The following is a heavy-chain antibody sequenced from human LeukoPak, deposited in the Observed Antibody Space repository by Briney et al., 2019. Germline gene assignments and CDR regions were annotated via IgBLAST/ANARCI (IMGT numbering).Heavy chain of an antibody. CDR2: IYYSGST. V-gene: IGHV4-31*03. CDR3: ARSPSGHHFDY. J-gene: IGHJ4*02. D-gene: IGHD2-8*02. Sequence: NPSETLSLTCTVSGGSISSGGYYWSWIRQHPGKGLEWIGYIYYSGSTYYNPSLKSRVTISVDTSKNQFSLKLSSVTAADTAVYYCARSPSGHHFDYWGQGTLVTVSS. CDR1: GGSISSGGYY.